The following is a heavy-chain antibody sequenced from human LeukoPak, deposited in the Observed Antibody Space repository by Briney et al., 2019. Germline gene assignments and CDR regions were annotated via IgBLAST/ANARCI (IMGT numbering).Heavy chain of an antibody. J-gene: IGHJ4*02. D-gene: IGHD2-15*01. Sequence: ASVKVSCKASGGTLSSYAISWVRQAPGQGLEWMGGIIPIFGTANYGQKFQGRVTITADESTSTAYMELSSLRSEDTAVYYCARAGCSGGSCCFDYWGQGTLVTVSS. V-gene: IGHV1-69*13. CDR3: ARAGCSGGSCCFDY. CDR1: GGTLSSYA. CDR2: IIPIFGTA.